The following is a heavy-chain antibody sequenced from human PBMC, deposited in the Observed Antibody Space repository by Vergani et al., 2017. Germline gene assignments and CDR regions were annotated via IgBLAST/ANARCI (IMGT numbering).Heavy chain of an antibody. CDR3: VRVLHTSYILGAFDI. CDR1: GDSISSNNC. Sequence: QVQLQESGPGLVKPPRTLSLTCAVSGDSISSNNCWTWVRQPPGKGLEWIGEICHTEDTKYSPSLKSRVTVSVDESRNLFSLRLNSVTAADTAVYYCVRVLHTSYILGAFDIWGQGIKVTVSS. D-gene: IGHD2-21*01. J-gene: IGHJ3*02. CDR2: ICHTEDT. V-gene: IGHV4-4*03.